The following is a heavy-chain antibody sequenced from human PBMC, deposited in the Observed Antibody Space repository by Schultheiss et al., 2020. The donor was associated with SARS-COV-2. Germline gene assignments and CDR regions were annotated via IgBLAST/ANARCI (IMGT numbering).Heavy chain of an antibody. CDR2: IYHSGST. Sequence: SETLSLTCTVSGGSISSYYWSWIRQPPGKGLEWIGSIYHSGSTYYNPSLKSRVTISVDTSKNQFSLQLNSVTPEDTAVYYCARDRGTYSNYAHDAFDIWGQGTTVTVSS. D-gene: IGHD4-11*01. J-gene: IGHJ3*02. V-gene: IGHV4-59*12. CDR3: ARDRGTYSNYAHDAFDI. CDR1: GGSISSYY.